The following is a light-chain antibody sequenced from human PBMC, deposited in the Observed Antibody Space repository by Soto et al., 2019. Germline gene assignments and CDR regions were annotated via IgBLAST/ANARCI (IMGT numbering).Light chain of an antibody. CDR2: ADT. J-gene: IGLJ3*02. CDR1: SRDIGSYHF. Sequence: QSALTQPASVSGSPGQAMTISCTGASRDIGSYHFVSWYQQHPGKAPKLMIYADTKRLSGVSNRFSGAKSGNTASLTISGLQAEDESDYYCCSYAGRSTWVFGGGTKLTVL. CDR3: CSYAGRSTWV. V-gene: IGLV2-23*01.